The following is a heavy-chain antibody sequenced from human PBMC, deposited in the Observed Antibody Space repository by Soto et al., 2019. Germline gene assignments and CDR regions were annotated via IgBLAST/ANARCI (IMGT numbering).Heavy chain of an antibody. CDR1: GYTFTSYG. J-gene: IGHJ4*02. V-gene: IGHV1-18*01. D-gene: IGHD4-17*01. CDR3: ARVPPYGDHYRYYFDY. CDR2: ISAHNGNT. Sequence: QVQLVQSGAEVKKPGASVKASCKASGYTFTSYGITWVRQAPGQGLEWMGWISAHNGNTNYAQKLQGRVTMTTDTSTSTAYMELRSLRSDDTAVYYCARVPPYGDHYRYYFDYWGQGTLVTVSS.